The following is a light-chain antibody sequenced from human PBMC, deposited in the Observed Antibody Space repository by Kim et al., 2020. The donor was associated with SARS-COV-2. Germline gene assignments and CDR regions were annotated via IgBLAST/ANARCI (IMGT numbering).Light chain of an antibody. J-gene: IGKJ1*01. CDR1: QAIRND. Sequence: AIQMTQSPSSLSASVGDRVTITCRASQAIRNDLAWFQQKPGKAPKLLIYTASTLQSGVPSRFSGSGSGTDFTLTISSLQPEDFATYYCLQDYNYWTFGQGTKVDIK. CDR2: TAS. V-gene: IGKV1-6*01. CDR3: LQDYNYWT.